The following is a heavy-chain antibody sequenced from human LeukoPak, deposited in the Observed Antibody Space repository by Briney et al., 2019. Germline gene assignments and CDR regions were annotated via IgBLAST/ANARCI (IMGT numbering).Heavy chain of an antibody. V-gene: IGHV3-30*18. CDR1: GGSISSGG. Sequence: LSLTCTVSGGSISSGGYYWSWIRQHPGKGLEWVAVISNDESEQYYAASVKGRFTISRDNSKNTLYLQMNSLRAEDTAVYYCAKGSTAYGHPLSPLLESWGQGTLVTVSS. CDR2: ISNDESEQ. CDR3: AKGSTAYGHPLSPLLES. D-gene: IGHD3-16*01. J-gene: IGHJ4*02.